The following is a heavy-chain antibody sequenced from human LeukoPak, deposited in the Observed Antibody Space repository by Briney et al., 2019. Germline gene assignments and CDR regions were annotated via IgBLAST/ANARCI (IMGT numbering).Heavy chain of an antibody. CDR3: ARDSPPGYCGGGSCYFDN. J-gene: IGHJ4*02. Sequence: SETLSLTCTVSGGSISSYYWSWIRQPAGKGLEWIGRIYTSGSTNYNPSLKSRVTMSVDTSKNQFSLNLTSVTAADTAVYFCARDSPPGYCGGGSCYFDNWGQGTLVTVSS. D-gene: IGHD2-15*01. V-gene: IGHV4-4*07. CDR2: IYTSGST. CDR1: GGSISSYY.